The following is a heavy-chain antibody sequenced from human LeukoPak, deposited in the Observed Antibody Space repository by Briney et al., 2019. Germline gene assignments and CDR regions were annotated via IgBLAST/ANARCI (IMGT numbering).Heavy chain of an antibody. Sequence: SETLSLTCTVSGGSISSSSYYWGWIRQPPGKGLEWIGSIYYSGSTYYNPSLKSRVTISVDTSKNQFSLKLSSVTAADTAVYYCARQELELREGDYWGQGTLVTVSS. CDR2: IYYSGST. J-gene: IGHJ4*02. D-gene: IGHD1-7*01. CDR1: GGSISSSSYY. CDR3: ARQELELREGDY. V-gene: IGHV4-39*01.